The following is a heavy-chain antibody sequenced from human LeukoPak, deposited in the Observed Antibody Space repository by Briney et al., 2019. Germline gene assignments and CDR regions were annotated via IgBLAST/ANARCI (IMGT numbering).Heavy chain of an antibody. D-gene: IGHD5-18*01. Sequence: PGGSLRLSCGASGFALSNYWMSWVRQAPGKGLEWVANIKPDGSEKNYVDSVKGRFTISRDNAKNSLSLQMSSLRAEDTAVYYCARVPGFSFGFFDYWGQGTLATVSS. CDR1: GFALSNYW. CDR2: IKPDGSEK. V-gene: IGHV3-7*05. J-gene: IGHJ4*02. CDR3: ARVPGFSFGFFDY.